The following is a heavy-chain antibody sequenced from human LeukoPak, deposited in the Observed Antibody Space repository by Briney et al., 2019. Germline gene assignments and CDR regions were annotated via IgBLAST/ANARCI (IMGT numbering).Heavy chain of an antibody. J-gene: IGHJ4*02. CDR3: VRDTIGDWNYDRWTYDFDY. CDR2: ISSGSSTI. CDR1: GFIFSNYN. V-gene: IGHV3-48*01. D-gene: IGHD1-7*01. Sequence: GGSLRLSCAASGFIFSNYNMNWARQAPGKGLEWLSFISSGSSTIYYADSVKGRFTISRDNAKNSLYLQMNSLKAEDTAVYYCVRDTIGDWNYDRWTYDFDYWGQGTLVTVSS.